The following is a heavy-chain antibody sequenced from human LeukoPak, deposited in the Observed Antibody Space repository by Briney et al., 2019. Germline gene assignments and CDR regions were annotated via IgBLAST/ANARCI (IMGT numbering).Heavy chain of an antibody. J-gene: IGHJ5*02. CDR3: ARTKSGVVVVPGAGYWFDP. CDR1: GYSFANYW. D-gene: IGHD2-2*01. V-gene: IGHV5-51*01. Sequence: GESLKISCKASGYSFANYWIGWMRQMPGKGLEWMGLIYPGDSDTKYSPSFQGQVTISADKSIGTAYLQWSSLKASDTAIYYCARTKSGVVVVPGAGYWFDPWGQGTLVTVSS. CDR2: IYPGDSDT.